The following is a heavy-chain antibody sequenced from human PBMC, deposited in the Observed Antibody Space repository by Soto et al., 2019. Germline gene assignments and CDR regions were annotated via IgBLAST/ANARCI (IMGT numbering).Heavy chain of an antibody. CDR2: ITSDTNTI. J-gene: IGHJ4*02. Sequence: EVQLVESGGGVVQPVGSLRLPCVASGFPFSIHSMNWVRQAPGKGMEWSSYITSDTNTIKYADSVKGRFTISRDNGKSLVYLQMNRLIDEDTAVYFCARSVEGHFDYWGQGTVVTVSS. CDR3: ARSVEGHFDY. D-gene: IGHD6-19*01. V-gene: IGHV3-48*02. CDR1: GFPFSIHS.